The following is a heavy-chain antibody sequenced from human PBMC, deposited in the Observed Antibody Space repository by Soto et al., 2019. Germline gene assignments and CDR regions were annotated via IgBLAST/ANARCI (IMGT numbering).Heavy chain of an antibody. Sequence: AETLARTCTGSGGSISSYYWSWIRQPPGKGLEWIGYIYYSGSTYYNPSLKSRVTISVDTSKNQFSLKLSSVTAADTAVYYCATQEVGGSYVYTFDPWGQGTLVTVPS. CDR3: ATQEVGGSYVYTFDP. CDR1: GGSISSYY. V-gene: IGHV4-59*04. J-gene: IGHJ5*02. CDR2: IYYSGST. D-gene: IGHD1-26*01.